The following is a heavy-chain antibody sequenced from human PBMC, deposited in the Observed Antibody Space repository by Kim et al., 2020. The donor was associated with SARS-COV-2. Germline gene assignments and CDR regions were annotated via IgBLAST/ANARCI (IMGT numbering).Heavy chain of an antibody. CDR3: TRVLTDYSDSSGYYLDY. V-gene: IGHV3-11*01. CDR1: GFTFSDYY. D-gene: IGHD3-22*01. CDR2: ISSSGSTI. Sequence: GGSLRLSCAASGFTFSDYYMSWIRQAPGKGLEWVSYISSSGSTIYYADSVKGRFTISRDNAKNSLCLQINSLRAEDTAVYYCTRVLTDYSDSSGYYLDYWGQGTLVTVSP. J-gene: IGHJ4*02.